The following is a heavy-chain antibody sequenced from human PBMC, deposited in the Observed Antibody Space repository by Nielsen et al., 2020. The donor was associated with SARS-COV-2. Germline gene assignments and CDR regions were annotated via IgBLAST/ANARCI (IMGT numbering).Heavy chain of an antibody. V-gene: IGHV3-7*03. CDR2: IKEDGNEK. Sequence: GESLKISCETSGFTFSNYWMSWVRQAPGKGLEWVANIKEDGNEKRYVDSVRGRFTISRDNSKNSLYLQMNSLRTEDTALYYCAKDITYDWGQGTLVTVSS. CDR3: AKDITYD. CDR1: GFTFSNYW. J-gene: IGHJ4*02.